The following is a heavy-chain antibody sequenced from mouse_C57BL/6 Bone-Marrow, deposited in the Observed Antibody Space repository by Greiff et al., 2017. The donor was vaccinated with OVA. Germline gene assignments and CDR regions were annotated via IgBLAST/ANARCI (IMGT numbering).Heavy chain of an antibody. CDR3: ARGGITTVVRYYYAMDY. V-gene: IGHV1-9*01. CDR2: ILPGSGST. D-gene: IGHD1-1*01. CDR1: GYTFTGYW. J-gene: IGHJ4*01. Sequence: QVQLKQSGAELMKPGASVKLSCKATGYTFTGYWIEWVKQRPGHGLEWIGEILPGSGSTNYNEKFKGKATFTADTSSNTAYMQLSSLTTEDSAIYYCARGGITTVVRYYYAMDYWGQGTSVTVSS.